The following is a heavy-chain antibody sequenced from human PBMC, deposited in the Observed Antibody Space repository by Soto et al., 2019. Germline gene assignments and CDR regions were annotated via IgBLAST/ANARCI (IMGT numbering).Heavy chain of an antibody. CDR2: INPNSGGT. J-gene: IGHJ5*02. CDR1: GSTFTCYY. CDR3: ARSRPTPRYNWNFKWFDT. Sequence: XSVKVCCKASGSTFTCYYMHLVRQAPGQGLEWMGWINPNSGGTNYAQKFQGRVTMTRDTSISTAYMELSRLRSDDTAVYYCARSRPTPRYNWNFKWFDTWGQGTLVTVSS. D-gene: IGHD1-7*01. V-gene: IGHV1-2*02.